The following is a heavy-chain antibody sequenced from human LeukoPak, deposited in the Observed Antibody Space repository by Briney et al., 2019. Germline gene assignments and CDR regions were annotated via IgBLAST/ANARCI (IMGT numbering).Heavy chain of an antibody. V-gene: IGHV5-51*01. D-gene: IGHD6-25*01. J-gene: IGHJ3*02. Sequence: GESVNISCKGSGYSFTNYWIGWVRQMPGKGLEWMGVIYPAYSDTRYTPSFQGQVTISADKSSNTAYLQLSSLKASDNAMYYRARHLDDAADGFDIWGQGTMVTVSS. CDR2: IYPAYSDT. CDR3: ARHLDDAADGFDI. CDR1: GYSFTNYW.